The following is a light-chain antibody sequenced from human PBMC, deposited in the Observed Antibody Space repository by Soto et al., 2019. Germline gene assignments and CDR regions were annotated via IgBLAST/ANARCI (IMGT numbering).Light chain of an antibody. Sequence: EIVLTQSPGTLSLSPGERATLSCGASQSVSSSYLAWYQQKPGQAPRLLIYGASSRATGIPARFTGSGSGTDFTLTISSLQSEDFAVYYCQQYNIWRSISFGQGTRLEIK. CDR2: GAS. J-gene: IGKJ5*01. CDR3: QQYNIWRSIS. V-gene: IGKV3-20*01. CDR1: QSVSSSY.